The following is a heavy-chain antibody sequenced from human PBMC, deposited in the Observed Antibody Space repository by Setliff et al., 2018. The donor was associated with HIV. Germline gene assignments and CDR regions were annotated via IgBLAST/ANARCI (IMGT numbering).Heavy chain of an antibody. V-gene: IGHV3-15*01. J-gene: IGHJ4*02. CDR1: GFTFGDYD. D-gene: IGHD1-26*01. CDR2: IKSKTDGGTT. Sequence: GGSLRLSCTGSGFTFGDYDMSWVRQAPGKGLEWVGRIKSKTDGGTTDYAAPVKGRFTISRDASKNTLYLQMNSLKTEDTAVYYCTTEVSYLSAYWGQGTLVTVSS. CDR3: TTEVSYLSAY.